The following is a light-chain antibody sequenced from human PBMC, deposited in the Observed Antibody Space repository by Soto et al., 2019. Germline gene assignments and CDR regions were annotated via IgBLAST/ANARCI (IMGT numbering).Light chain of an antibody. Sequence: QSVLTQPASVSGSPGQSITISCTGTSSDVGGYNYVSWYQQHPGKAPKLMIYDVSSRPSGVSNRFSGSKSGNTASLTISGLQAEDEADYYCSSCTSSSTLLFSGGTQLTVL. CDR2: DVS. V-gene: IGLV2-14*01. CDR1: SSDVGGYNY. J-gene: IGLJ2*01. CDR3: SSCTSSSTLL.